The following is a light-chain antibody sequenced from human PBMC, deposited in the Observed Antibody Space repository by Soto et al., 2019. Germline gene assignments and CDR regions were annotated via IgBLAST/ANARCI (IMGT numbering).Light chain of an antibody. Sequence: ETVLTQSPGTLSLSPGERATLACRASQSVSTRYFAWYQQKPGQAPRLLIYGASSRAAGIPDRFSGSGSGTDFTLTISRLEPEDFAVYYCQHYGSSPWTFGQGTKVDIK. J-gene: IGKJ1*01. CDR3: QHYGSSPWT. V-gene: IGKV3-20*01. CDR2: GAS. CDR1: QSVSTRY.